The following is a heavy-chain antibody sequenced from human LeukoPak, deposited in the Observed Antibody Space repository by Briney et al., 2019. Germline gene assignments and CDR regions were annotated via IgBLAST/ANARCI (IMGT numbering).Heavy chain of an antibody. Sequence: GEPLKISCKGSGYSFTSYWSGWVRQMPGKGLEWLGIIYAGDSANRSHPFFQGQATTPADKSISTAYLKWSSMKASDTAIYYCARRAGYYDTRDPDYWGQGTLVSVSS. CDR3: ARRAGYYDTRDPDY. D-gene: IGHD3-22*01. CDR2: IYAGDSAN. V-gene: IGHV5-51*01. CDR1: GYSFTSYW. J-gene: IGHJ4*02.